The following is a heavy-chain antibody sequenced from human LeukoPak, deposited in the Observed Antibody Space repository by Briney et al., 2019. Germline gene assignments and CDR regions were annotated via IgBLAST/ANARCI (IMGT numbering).Heavy chain of an antibody. CDR1: GGSISSYY. CDR3: ARDFAFDI. Sequence: PSETLSLTCTVSGGSISSYYWSCIRQPPGKGLEWIGYIYYRGSTNYNPSLKSRVTISVDTSKNQFSLRLSSVTAADTAAYYCARDFAFDIWGQGTMVTVSS. J-gene: IGHJ3*02. V-gene: IGHV4-59*01. CDR2: IYYRGST.